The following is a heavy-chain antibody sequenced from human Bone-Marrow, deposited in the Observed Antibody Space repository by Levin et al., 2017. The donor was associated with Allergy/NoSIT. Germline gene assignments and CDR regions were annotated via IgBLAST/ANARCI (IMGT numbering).Heavy chain of an antibody. CDR3: ARLDGYCFYY. Sequence: SETLSLTCTVSGGSISSSGYHWTWIRQYPNKGLEWIGYISYRGSTYFNPSLKSRLTMSIDTSEQHFSLNLTSVSAADTAIYYCARLDGYCFYYWCQVAQVAVS. D-gene: IGHD1-1*01. CDR2: ISYRGST. J-gene: IGHJ4*02. V-gene: IGHV4-31*03. CDR1: GGSISSSGYH.